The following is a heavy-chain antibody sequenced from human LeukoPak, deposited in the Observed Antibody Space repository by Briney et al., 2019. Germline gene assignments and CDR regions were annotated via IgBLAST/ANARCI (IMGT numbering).Heavy chain of an antibody. CDR2: IYPGDSDT. CDR3: ARQYSSSWSPAEYFQH. V-gene: IGHV5-51*01. D-gene: IGHD6-13*01. CDR1: GYSFTSYW. Sequence: GESLKISCKGSGYSFTSYWIGWVRQMPGKGLEWMGIIYPGDSDTRYSPSFQGQVTISADKSISTAYLQWSSLKASDTAMYYCARQYSSSWSPAEYFQHWGQGTLVTVSS. J-gene: IGHJ1*01.